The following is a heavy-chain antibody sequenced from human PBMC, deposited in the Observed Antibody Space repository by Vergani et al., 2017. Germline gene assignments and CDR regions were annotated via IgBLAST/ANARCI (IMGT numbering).Heavy chain of an antibody. V-gene: IGHV3-48*01. D-gene: IGHD3-22*01. J-gene: IGHJ5*02. Sequence: EVQLVESGGGLVQPGGSLRLSCAASGFTFSSYSMNWVRQAPGKGLEWVSYISSSSSTIYYADSVKGRFTISRDNAKNSLYLQMNSLRAEDTAVYYCARDPSSGTTIGANWFDPWGQGTLVTVSS. CDR3: ARDPSSGTTIGANWFDP. CDR2: ISSSSSTI. CDR1: GFTFSSYS.